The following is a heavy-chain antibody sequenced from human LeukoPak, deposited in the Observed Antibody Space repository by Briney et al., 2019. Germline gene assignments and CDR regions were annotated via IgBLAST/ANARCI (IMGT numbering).Heavy chain of an antibody. J-gene: IGHJ3*02. CDR3: AKDPWGLATTQQKDAFDI. Sequence: GGSLRLSCAASGFTFSSYGMHWVRQAPGKGLEWVAFIRYDGSNKYYADSVKGRFTISRDNSKNTLYLQMNSLRAEDTAVYYCAKDPWGLATTQQKDAFDIWGQGTMVTVSS. D-gene: IGHD1-26*01. V-gene: IGHV3-30*02. CDR2: IRYDGSNK. CDR1: GFTFSSYG.